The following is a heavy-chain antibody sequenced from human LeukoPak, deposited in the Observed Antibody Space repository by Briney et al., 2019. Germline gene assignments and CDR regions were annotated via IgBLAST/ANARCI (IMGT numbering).Heavy chain of an antibody. CDR2: VDPEDGET. CDR3: ATHGIYDILTFDY. CDR1: GYTFTDYY. D-gene: IGHD3-9*01. V-gene: IGHV1-69-2*01. Sequence: ATVKISCKVSGYTFTDYYMHWVQRAPGKGLEWMGLVDPEDGETIYAEQFQGRVTITADTSTETAYMELSSLRSEDTAVYYCATHGIYDILTFDYWGQGTLVTVSS. J-gene: IGHJ4*02.